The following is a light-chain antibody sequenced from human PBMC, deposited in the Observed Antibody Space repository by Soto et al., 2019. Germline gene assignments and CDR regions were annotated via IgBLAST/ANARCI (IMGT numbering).Light chain of an antibody. CDR3: QKYGNAQWK. CDR1: QGIPNY. CDR2: AAS. J-gene: IGKJ1*01. Sequence: EIQMTQSPSPLSALVVNRVHITCRASQGIPNYLAWYQQKPGKVPKLLIYAASTLQSGVPSRFSGSGSGTDFTLTISSLQPEDVATYYCQKYGNAQWKCGQGIKEVIK. V-gene: IGKV1-27*01.